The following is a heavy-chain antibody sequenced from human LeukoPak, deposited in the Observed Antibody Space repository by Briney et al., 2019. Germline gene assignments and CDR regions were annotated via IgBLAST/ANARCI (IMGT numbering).Heavy chain of an antibody. Sequence: GRSLRLSCAASGFTFSSYGIHWVRQAPGKGLEWVAVIWYDGSNKYYADSVKGRFTISRDNSKNTLYLQMNSLRAEDTALYYCAKVAATLFGFFDYWGQGALVTVSS. CDR2: IWYDGSNK. CDR3: AKVAATLFGFFDY. V-gene: IGHV3-33*06. D-gene: IGHD3-10*02. CDR1: GFTFSSYG. J-gene: IGHJ4*02.